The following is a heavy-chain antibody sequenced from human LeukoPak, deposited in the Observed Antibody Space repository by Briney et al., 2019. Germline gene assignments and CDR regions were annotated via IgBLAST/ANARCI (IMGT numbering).Heavy chain of an antibody. D-gene: IGHD4-17*01. Sequence: GGSLRLSRAASGFTVSSNYMSWVRQAPGKGLEWVSVIYSGGSTYYADSVKGRFTISRDNSKNTLYLQMNSLRAEDTAVYYCATMTTVTTMYYYYGMDVWGQGTTVTVSS. CDR1: GFTVSSNY. V-gene: IGHV3-66*01. J-gene: IGHJ6*02. CDR3: ATMTTVTTMYYYYGMDV. CDR2: IYSGGST.